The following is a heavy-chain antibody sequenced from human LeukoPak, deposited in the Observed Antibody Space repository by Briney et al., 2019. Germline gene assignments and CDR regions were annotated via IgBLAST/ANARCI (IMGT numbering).Heavy chain of an antibody. CDR3: AKFLFAGTAMVSNGYY. J-gene: IGHJ4*02. CDR1: GFTFSSYA. CDR2: ISGSGGST. V-gene: IGHV3-23*01. Sequence: PGGSLRLSCAASGFTFSSYAMSWVRQAPGKGLEWVSAISGSGGSTYYADSVKGRFTISRDNSKNTLYLQMNSLRAEDTAVYYCAKFLFAGTAMVSNGYYWGQGTLVTVSS. D-gene: IGHD5-18*01.